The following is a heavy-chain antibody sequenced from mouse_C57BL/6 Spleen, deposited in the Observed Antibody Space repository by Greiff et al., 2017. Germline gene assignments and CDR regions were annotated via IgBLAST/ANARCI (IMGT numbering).Heavy chain of an antibody. CDR1: GFTFSSYA. V-gene: IGHV5-4*03. J-gene: IGHJ4*01. CDR2: ISAGGSYT. Sequence: EVKLMESGGGLVKPGGSVKLSCAASGFTFSSYAMSWVRQTPEQRLEWVATISAGGSYTYYPDNVKGLFTISRDTAKNNLYLQMSHLTSEDTAVYYCARGDGYGGAMDYWGQGTSVTVSA. CDR3: ARGDGYGGAMDY. D-gene: IGHD2-10*02.